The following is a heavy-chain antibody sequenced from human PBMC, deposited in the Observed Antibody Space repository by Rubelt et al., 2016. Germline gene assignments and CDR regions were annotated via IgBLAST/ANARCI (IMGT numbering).Heavy chain of an antibody. J-gene: IGHJ5*02. CDR2: IIPILGIA. V-gene: IGHV1-69*10. CDR1: GGTFSSYA. CDR3: ARGIKGATTLNT. Sequence: QVQLVQSGAEVKKPGSSVKVSCKASGGTFSSYAISWVRQAPGQGLEWMGGIIPILGIANYGQKFQGRVTITADKATSTAYMELSSLRAEDTAVYYCARGIKGATTLNTWGQGTLVTVSS. D-gene: IGHD1-26*01.